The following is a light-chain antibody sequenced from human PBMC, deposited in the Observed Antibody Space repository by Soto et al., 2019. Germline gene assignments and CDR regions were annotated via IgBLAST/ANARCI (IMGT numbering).Light chain of an antibody. CDR2: DAS. CDR1: QSVGSN. Sequence: EVVMTQSPATLSVSPGEGATLSCRASQSVGSNLAWYQQKAGQAPRLLVYDASTRATGIPARFSGSGSGTEFTLTISGLQSEDFAFYHCQQYNSWPRTFGQGTEVEAK. V-gene: IGKV3-15*01. J-gene: IGKJ1*01. CDR3: QQYNSWPRT.